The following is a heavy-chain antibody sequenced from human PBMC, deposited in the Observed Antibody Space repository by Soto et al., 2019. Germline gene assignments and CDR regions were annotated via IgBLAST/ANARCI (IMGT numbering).Heavy chain of an antibody. J-gene: IGHJ4*02. CDR2: ISYDGSKK. CDR1: GFTFSSFG. D-gene: IGHD6-19*01. V-gene: IGHV3-30*18. CDR3: AKDRGWSSADLNY. Sequence: LRLSCAASGFTFSSFGMHWVRQVPGKGLEWVALISYDGSKKYYADSVKGRFTISRDKSKNTLYLQMNSLRVEDTAVYYCAKDRGWSSADLNYWGQGTLVTVSS.